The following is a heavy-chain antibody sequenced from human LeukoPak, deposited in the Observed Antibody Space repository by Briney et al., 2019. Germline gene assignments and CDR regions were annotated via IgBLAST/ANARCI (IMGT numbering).Heavy chain of an antibody. CDR1: GYTFTGYY. J-gene: IGHJ3*01. Sequence: GASLKVSCKASGYTFTGYYMHWVRAAPGQGLGWVGWINPVSVGTNSARKLQGRVSISRDTTIRAAYMYLRRLRSEETAAYYCARAACHVGYYKAGDFDVWGQGTMVTVSS. V-gene: IGHV1-2*02. CDR2: INPVSVGT. CDR3: ARAACHVGYYKAGDFDV. D-gene: IGHD1-26*01.